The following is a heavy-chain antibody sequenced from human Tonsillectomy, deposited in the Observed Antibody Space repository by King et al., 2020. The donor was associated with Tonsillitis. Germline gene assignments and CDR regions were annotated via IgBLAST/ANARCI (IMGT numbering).Heavy chain of an antibody. Sequence: DVQLVESGGGLVQPGGSLKLSCAASGFTFSGSAMHWVRQASGKGLEWVGRIRSQANSYATAYAASVKGRFTISRDDSKNTADLQMNSLKTEDTAVYYCTRQPFTIFGVVMDVWGQGTTVTVSS. D-gene: IGHD3-3*01. CDR1: GFTFSGSA. CDR3: TRQPFTIFGVVMDV. J-gene: IGHJ6*02. V-gene: IGHV3-73*01. CDR2: IRSQANSYAT.